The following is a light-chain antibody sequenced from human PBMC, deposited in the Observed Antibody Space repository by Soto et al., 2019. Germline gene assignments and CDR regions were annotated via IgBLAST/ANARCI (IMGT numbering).Light chain of an antibody. CDR3: QQYYRTPWT. CDR1: QSILYNSNNKNY. Sequence: DIVMTQSPDSLAVSLGERATINCKSSQSILYNSNNKNYLAWYQQKPGQPPKLLIYWASTRESGVPDRVSGSGSGTDFTLTISSLQAEDVAVYYCQQYYRTPWTFGQGTKVEIK. J-gene: IGKJ1*01. V-gene: IGKV4-1*01. CDR2: WAS.